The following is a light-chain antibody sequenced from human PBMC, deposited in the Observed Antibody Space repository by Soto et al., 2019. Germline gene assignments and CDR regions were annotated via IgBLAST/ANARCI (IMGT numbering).Light chain of an antibody. Sequence: QSVLTQPPSASGTPGQRVTISCSGSSSNIGSNYVYWYQQLPGTAPKLLIYRNNQRPSGVPDRFSGSKSGTSASLAISGLRSKDEADYYCAAWDDSLSAHWVFGGGTKLTV. CDR2: RNN. V-gene: IGLV1-47*01. J-gene: IGLJ3*02. CDR1: SSNIGSNY. CDR3: AAWDDSLSAHWV.